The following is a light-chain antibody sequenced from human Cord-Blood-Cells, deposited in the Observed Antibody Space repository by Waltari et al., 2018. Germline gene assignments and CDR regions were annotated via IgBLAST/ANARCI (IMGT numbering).Light chain of an antibody. CDR2: GAS. CDR1: QSVSSSY. V-gene: IGKV3-20*01. J-gene: IGKJ2*01. CDR3: QQYGSSLYT. Sequence: IVLTQSPGTLSLSPGERATLSCRASQSVSSSYLAWYQQKPGQAPRLRIYGASSRATGIPDRFSGIGSGTDFTLTISKLEPEDVAVYYCQQYGSSLYTFGQGTKLEIK.